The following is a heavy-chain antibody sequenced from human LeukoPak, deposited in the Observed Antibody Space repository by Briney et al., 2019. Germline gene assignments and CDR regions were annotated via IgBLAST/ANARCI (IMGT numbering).Heavy chain of an antibody. CDR2: IYPGDYDT. J-gene: IGHJ6*03. CDR1: GYSFTKSW. Sequence: GESLKISCKGSGYSFTKSWIGWVRQMPGKGLELMGIIYPGDYDTRYSPSFQGQVTISADKSISTAYLQWSSLKASDTAMYYCARHRKGIAVAGAPYYYYYMDVWGKGTTVTISS. V-gene: IGHV5-51*01. CDR3: ARHRKGIAVAGAPYYYYYMDV. D-gene: IGHD6-19*01.